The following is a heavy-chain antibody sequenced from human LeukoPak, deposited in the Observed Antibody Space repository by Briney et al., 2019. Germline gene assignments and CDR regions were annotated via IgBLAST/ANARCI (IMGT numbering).Heavy chain of an antibody. Sequence: GGSLRLSCAASGFTISNYAMTWVRQAPGKGLEWVSTISTTDGRTFYADSVKGRFTISRDNSKNTLYLQMNSLRAEDTAVYYCAKDGGLWVSAHWGDSWGRGALVTVSS. J-gene: IGHJ4*02. CDR2: ISTTDGRT. D-gene: IGHD7-27*01. V-gene: IGHV3-23*01. CDR3: AKDGGLWVSAHWGDS. CDR1: GFTISNYA.